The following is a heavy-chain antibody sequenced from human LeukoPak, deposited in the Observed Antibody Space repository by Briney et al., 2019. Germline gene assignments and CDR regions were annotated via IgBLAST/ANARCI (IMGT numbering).Heavy chain of an antibody. CDR3: ARRSSSSGYYYYMDV. Sequence: PSETLSLTCTVAGGSINSNNYFWGWFRQPPGRGLEWIGSISYSGSTYYNPSVQSRVTISEDTSRNQFFLKLTSLTAADTAVFYCARRSSSSGYYYYMDVWGKGTTVTVSS. CDR2: ISYSGST. V-gene: IGHV4-39*01. D-gene: IGHD6-6*01. CDR1: GGSINSNNYF. J-gene: IGHJ6*03.